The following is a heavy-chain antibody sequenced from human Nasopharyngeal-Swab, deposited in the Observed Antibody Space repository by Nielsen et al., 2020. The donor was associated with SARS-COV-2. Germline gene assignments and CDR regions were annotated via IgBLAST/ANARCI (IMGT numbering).Heavy chain of an antibody. CDR2: ISSSSSYI. J-gene: IGHJ4*02. D-gene: IGHD1-26*01. CDR3: ARDDNVGATAHFDH. Sequence: GGSLRLSCAASGFTFSSYTMNWVRQAPGKGLEWVSSISSSSSYIYYTDSVKGRCTISRDNAKNSLYLQMNSLRVEDSAVYYCARDDNVGATAHFDHWGQGTLVTVSA. V-gene: IGHV3-21*01. CDR1: GFTFSSYT.